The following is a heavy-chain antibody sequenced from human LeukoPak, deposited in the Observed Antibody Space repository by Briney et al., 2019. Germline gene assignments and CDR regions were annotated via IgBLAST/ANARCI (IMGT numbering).Heavy chain of an antibody. J-gene: IGHJ6*02. V-gene: IGHV3-9*01. Sequence: GGSLRLSCAASGFTFSSYAMHWVRQAPGKGLEWVSGISWNSGSIGYADSVKGRFTISRDNAKNSLYLQMNSLRAEDTALYYCANAGMDVWGQGTTVTVSS. CDR1: GFTFSSYA. CDR2: ISWNSGSI. CDR3: ANAGMDV.